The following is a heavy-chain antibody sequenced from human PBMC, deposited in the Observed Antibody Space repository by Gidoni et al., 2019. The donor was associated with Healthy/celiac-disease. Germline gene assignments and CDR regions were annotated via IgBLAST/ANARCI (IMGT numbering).Heavy chain of an antibody. CDR2: ISYDGSNK. J-gene: IGHJ4*02. Sequence: QVQLVESGGGVVQPGRSLRLSCAASGFTFSSYGMHWVRQAPGKGLEWVAVISYDGSNKYYADSVKGRFTISRDNSKNTLYLQMNSLRAEDTAVYYCAKDPYGIEAPDYWGQGTLVTVSS. CDR3: AKDPYGIEAPDY. D-gene: IGHD6-13*01. V-gene: IGHV3-30*18. CDR1: GFTFSSYG.